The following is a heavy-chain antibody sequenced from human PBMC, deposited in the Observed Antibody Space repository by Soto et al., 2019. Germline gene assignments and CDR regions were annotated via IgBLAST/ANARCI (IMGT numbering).Heavy chain of an antibody. V-gene: IGHV5-51*01. CDR1: GYSFTSYW. Sequence: GESLKISCKGSGYSFTSYWIGWVRQMPGKGLEWMGIIYPGDSDTRYSPSFQGQVTISADKSISTAYLQWSSLKASDTAMYYCAKHMAAGPPRNKRYDPWGQGTLVTVSS. J-gene: IGHJ5*02. D-gene: IGHD6-13*01. CDR2: IYPGDSDT. CDR3: AKHMAAGPPRNKRYDP.